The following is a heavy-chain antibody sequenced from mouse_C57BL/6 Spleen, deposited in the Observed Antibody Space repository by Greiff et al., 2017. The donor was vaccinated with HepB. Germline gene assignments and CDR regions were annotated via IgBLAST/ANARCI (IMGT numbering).Heavy chain of an antibody. CDR1: GYTFTSYW. V-gene: IGHV1-69*01. CDR2: IDPSDSYT. D-gene: IGHD1-1*01. Sequence: QVQLQQPGAELVMPGASVKLSCKASGYTFTSYWMHWVKQRPGQGLEWIGEIDPSDSYTNYNQKFKGKSTLTVDKSSSTAYMQLSSLTSEDSAVYYCARSGITTVVATDWGQGTLVTVSA. J-gene: IGHJ3*01. CDR3: ARSGITTVVATD.